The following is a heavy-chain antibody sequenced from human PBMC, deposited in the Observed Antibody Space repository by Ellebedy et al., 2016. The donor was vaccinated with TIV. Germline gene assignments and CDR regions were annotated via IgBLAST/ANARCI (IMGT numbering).Heavy chain of an antibody. CDR1: GFTFHDYA. J-gene: IGHJ4*02. CDR3: ARVVDSYGLRYFDY. CDR2: VGRNSERI. Sequence: SLKISCTVSGFTFHDYAMHWVRQAPGKGLEWVSGVGRNSERIDYADSVKGRFTISRDNAKNSLYVQMNSLRAEDTAVYYCARVVDSYGLRYFDYWGQGTLVTVSS. D-gene: IGHD5-18*01. V-gene: IGHV3-9*01.